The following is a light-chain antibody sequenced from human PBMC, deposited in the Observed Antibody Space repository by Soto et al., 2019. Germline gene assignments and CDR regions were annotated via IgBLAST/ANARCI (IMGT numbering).Light chain of an antibody. CDR1: GSNVGNNY. CDR3: GTWDNSLSDML. Sequence: QSVLTQPPSVSAAPGQWVTISCSGSGSNVGNNYVSWYQQFPGTAPRLLIYDNNKRPSGIPDRFSGSKSGTSATLDIAGLQTGDEADYYCGTWDNSLSDMLFGGGTKLTVL. J-gene: IGLJ3*02. CDR2: DNN. V-gene: IGLV1-51*01.